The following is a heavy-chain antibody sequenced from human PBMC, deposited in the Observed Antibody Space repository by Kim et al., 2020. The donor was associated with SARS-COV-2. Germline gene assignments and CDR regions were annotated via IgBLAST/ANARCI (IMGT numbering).Heavy chain of an antibody. J-gene: IGHJ6*02. CDR3: TTGWEATTFRVLYGMDV. V-gene: IGHV3-15*01. CDR1: GFTFTNAW. Sequence: GGSLRLSCAASGFTFTNAWMSWVRQAPGKGLEWVGRIKSKTDGGTTDYAAPVKGRFTISRDDSKNTLYLQMNSLKTEDTAVYYCTTGWEATTFRVLYGMDVWGQGTTVTVSS. D-gene: IGHD1-26*01. CDR2: IKSKTDGGTT.